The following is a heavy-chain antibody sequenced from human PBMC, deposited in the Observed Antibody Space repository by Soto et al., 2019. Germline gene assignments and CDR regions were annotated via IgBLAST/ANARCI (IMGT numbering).Heavy chain of an antibody. CDR1: GFTFKTYG. J-gene: IGHJ4*02. V-gene: IGHV3-30*03. Sequence: QVQLVESGGGVVQPGTSLRLYCAASGFTFKTYGMHWARQAPGKGLEWVAVISHDGKNEEYADPVKGRFTISRDNSQNTVYLQMNRLRPEDTAMYYCATKGWGDWSYYLDYWGQGTLVTVSS. CDR3: ATKGWGDWSYYLDY. D-gene: IGHD2-21*02. CDR2: ISHDGKNE.